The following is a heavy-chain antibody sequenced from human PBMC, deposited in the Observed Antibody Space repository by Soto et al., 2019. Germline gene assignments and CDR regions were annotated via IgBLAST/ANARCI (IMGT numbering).Heavy chain of an antibody. D-gene: IGHD6-13*01. CDR3: ARGRKGSSGWYFSKPNWFDP. J-gene: IGHJ5*02. CDR2: INHSGST. V-gene: IGHV4-34*01. Sequence: PSETLSLTCAVYGGSFSGYYWSWIRQPPGKGLEWIGEINHSGSTNYNPSLKSRVTISVDTSKNQFSLKLSSVTAADTAVYYCARGRKGSSGWYFSKPNWFDPWGQGTLVTVSS. CDR1: GGSFSGYY.